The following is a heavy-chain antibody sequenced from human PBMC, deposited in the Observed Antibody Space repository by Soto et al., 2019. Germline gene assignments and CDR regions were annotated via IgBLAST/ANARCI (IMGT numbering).Heavy chain of an antibody. CDR3: ARGVDFWSGYLF. D-gene: IGHD3-3*01. CDR2: IHHSGST. V-gene: IGHV4-34*01. J-gene: IGHJ4*02. CDR1: GGSFDGYY. Sequence: PSETLSLTCALYGGSFDGYYWSWIRQSPGKGLEWIGEIHHSGSTKYNPSLKSRVSLSVDTSTKQLSLKMTSMTAADRGVYYCARGVDFWSGYLFWGQGTTVTVSS.